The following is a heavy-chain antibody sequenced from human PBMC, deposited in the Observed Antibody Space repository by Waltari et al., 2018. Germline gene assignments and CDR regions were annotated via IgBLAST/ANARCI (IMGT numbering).Heavy chain of an antibody. CDR2: INHSGST. Sequence: QVQLQQWGAGLLKPSETLSLTCAVYGGSFSGYYWSWIRQPPGKGLEWIGEINHSGSTNYTPSLKIRVTISVDTSKNQFALKLSSVTAADTAVYYCARVDCSGGSCPIDYWGQGTLVTVSS. V-gene: IGHV4-34*01. D-gene: IGHD2-15*01. CDR1: GGSFSGYY. CDR3: ARVDCSGGSCPIDY. J-gene: IGHJ4*02.